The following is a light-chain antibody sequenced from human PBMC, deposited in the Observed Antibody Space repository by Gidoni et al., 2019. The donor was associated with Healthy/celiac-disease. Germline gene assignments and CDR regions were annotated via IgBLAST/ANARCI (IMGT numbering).Light chain of an antibody. CDR1: SLRSYY. Sequence: SSELTQDPAVSVALGQTVRITCHGDSLRSYYASWYQQKPSQAPVLVIYGENNRHSGIPDRFSGSSSGNTASLIITGAQAEDEADYYCNSRNISGNHVVFGGGTKVTVL. CDR2: GEN. J-gene: IGLJ2*01. CDR3: NSRNISGNHVV. V-gene: IGLV3-19*01.